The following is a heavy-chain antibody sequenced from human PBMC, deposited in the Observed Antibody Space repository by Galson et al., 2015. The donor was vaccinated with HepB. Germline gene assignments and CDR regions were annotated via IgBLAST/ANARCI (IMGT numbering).Heavy chain of an antibody. Sequence: SLRLSCAASGFTFSDYYMSWIRQAPGMGLEWVSYISSSSSYTNYADSVKGRFTISRDNAKNSLYLQMNSLRAEDTAVYYCARVDWSSTAVDYWGQGTLVTVSS. J-gene: IGHJ4*02. V-gene: IGHV3-11*06. D-gene: IGHD6-6*01. CDR2: ISSSSSYT. CDR3: ARVDWSSTAVDY. CDR1: GFTFSDYY.